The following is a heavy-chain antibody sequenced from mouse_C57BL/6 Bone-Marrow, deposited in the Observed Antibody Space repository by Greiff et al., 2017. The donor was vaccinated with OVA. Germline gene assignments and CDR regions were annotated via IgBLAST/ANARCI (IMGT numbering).Heavy chain of an antibody. CDR1: GFKIKDDD. V-gene: IGHV14-4*01. D-gene: IGHD1-1*01. J-gene: IGHJ2*01. Sequence: EVQLQQSGAELVRPGASVTLSCTASGFKIKDDDMHWVKQRPEQGLEWIGWIDPENGDTEYASKFPGKAIITADTSSNTAYLQLSILTSEDTAIYYCTVYYGSSYCFDYWGQGTTLTVSS. CDR3: TVYYGSSYCFDY. CDR2: IDPENGDT.